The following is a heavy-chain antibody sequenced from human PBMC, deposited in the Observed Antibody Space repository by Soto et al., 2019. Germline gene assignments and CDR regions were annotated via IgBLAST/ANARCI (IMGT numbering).Heavy chain of an antibody. CDR3: AGPGYSSQDY. CDR2: ISGGGDGT. Sequence: GGSLRLSCAASGFTFSSFALSWVRQAPGKGLEWVSAISGGGDGTDYADSVKGRFTISRDNSKNTLYLQMNSLRAEDTAVYYCAGPGYSSQDYWGQGALVTVS. V-gene: IGHV3-23*01. D-gene: IGHD5-18*01. J-gene: IGHJ4*02. CDR1: GFTFSSFA.